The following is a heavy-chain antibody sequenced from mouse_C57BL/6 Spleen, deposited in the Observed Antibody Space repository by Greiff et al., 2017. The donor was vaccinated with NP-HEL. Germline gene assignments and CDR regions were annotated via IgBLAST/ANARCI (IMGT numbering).Heavy chain of an antibody. Sequence: VQLQQSGAELVRPGASVKLSCTASGFNIKDYYMHWVKQRPEQGLAWIGRIDPEDGDTGYAPKFQGKAPMTADTSSNPAYLQLSSLTSEDTAVYYCTLDYGSSYEDFDYWGQGTTLTVSS. J-gene: IGHJ2*01. V-gene: IGHV14-1*01. CDR1: GFNIKDYY. D-gene: IGHD1-1*01. CDR2: IDPEDGDT. CDR3: TLDYGSSYEDFDY.